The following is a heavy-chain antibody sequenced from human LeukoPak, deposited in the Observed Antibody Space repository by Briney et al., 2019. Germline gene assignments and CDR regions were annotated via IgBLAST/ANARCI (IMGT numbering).Heavy chain of an antibody. CDR2: IYHSGST. CDR3: ARGSWELLRGYYYYMDV. J-gene: IGHJ6*03. V-gene: IGHV4-38-2*02. D-gene: IGHD1-26*01. Sequence: SETLSLTCTVSGYSISSGYYWGWIRQPPGKGLEWIGSIYHSGSTYYNPSLKSRVTISVDTSKDQFSLKLSSVTAADTAVYYRARGSWELLRGYYYYMDVWGKGTTVTVSS. CDR1: GYSISSGYY.